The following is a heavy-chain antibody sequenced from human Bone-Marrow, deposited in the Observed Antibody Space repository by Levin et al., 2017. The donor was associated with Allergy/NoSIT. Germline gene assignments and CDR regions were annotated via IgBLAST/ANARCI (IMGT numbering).Heavy chain of an antibody. CDR1: GGSISGYY. Sequence: SQTLSLTCTVSGGSISGYYWSWIRQPPGKGLEWIGSIYYTGSTNYNPSLKSRVTMSVDTSKNLFSLRLNSVTAADTAVYFCARDRVSPAILDFWGQGVLVTVSS. D-gene: IGHD5/OR15-5a*01. J-gene: IGHJ4*02. CDR2: IYYTGST. V-gene: IGHV4-59*01. CDR3: ARDRVSPAILDF.